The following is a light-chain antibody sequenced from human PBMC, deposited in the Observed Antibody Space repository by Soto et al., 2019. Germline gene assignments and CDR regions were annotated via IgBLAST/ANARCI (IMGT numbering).Light chain of an antibody. J-gene: IGKJ2*01. Sequence: EIVMTQSPATLSVSPGERATLSCRASQRVSRYLAWYQHKPGQAPRLLIYGASTRATGIPARFSGSGSGTEFTLTISSLQSEDFAVYFCQQYSNWPPYTFGQGTKLEIK. V-gene: IGKV3-15*01. CDR1: QRVSRY. CDR2: GAS. CDR3: QQYSNWPPYT.